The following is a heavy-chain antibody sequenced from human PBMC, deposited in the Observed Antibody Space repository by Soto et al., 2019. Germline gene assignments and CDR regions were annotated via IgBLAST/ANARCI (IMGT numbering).Heavy chain of an antibody. D-gene: IGHD4-17*01. J-gene: IGHJ5*02. Sequence: SXKVSFEASGCTFRSYAISWLRQAPGQGLEWMGGIIPIFGTASYAQKFQGRFTITADESTSTAYMELSSLRSEDTAVYYCARHIPPNYGGNSAAGWFDPWGQGTLVTVSS. CDR3: ARHIPPNYGGNSAAGWFDP. CDR1: GCTFRSYA. V-gene: IGHV1-69*13. CDR2: IIPIFGTA.